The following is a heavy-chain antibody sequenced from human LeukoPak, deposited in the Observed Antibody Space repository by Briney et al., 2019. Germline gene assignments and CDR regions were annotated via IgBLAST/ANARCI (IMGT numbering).Heavy chain of an antibody. CDR1: GFTFSSYG. V-gene: IGHV3-30*02. CDR2: IWYDGSNK. D-gene: IGHD1-1*01. J-gene: IGHJ4*02. Sequence: GGSLRLSCAPSGFTFSSYGMHWVRQAPGKGLEWVAVIWYDGSNKYYADSVKGRFTISRDNSKNTLYLQTNSMRPEDTAVYYCAKGVSRGVDPTGLEYWGQGTLVTVSS. CDR3: AKGVSRGVDPTGLEY.